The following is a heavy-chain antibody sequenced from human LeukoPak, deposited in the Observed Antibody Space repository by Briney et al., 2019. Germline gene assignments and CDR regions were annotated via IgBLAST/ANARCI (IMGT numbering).Heavy chain of an antibody. V-gene: IGHV3-9*01. Sequence: GGSLRLSCAASGFPFYDYAMHWVRQAPGKGLEWVSGIRWSTDSVGYADSVRGRFTISRDKAKNSLYLQMNSLRAEDTALYYCVKDFGQTTAAIAYWGQGTLVTVSS. CDR3: VKDFGQTTAAIAY. CDR2: IRWSTDSV. CDR1: GFPFYDYA. D-gene: IGHD2-2*01. J-gene: IGHJ4*02.